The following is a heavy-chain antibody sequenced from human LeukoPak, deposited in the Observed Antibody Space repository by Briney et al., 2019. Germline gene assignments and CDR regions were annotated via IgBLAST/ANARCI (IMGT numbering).Heavy chain of an antibody. CDR3: ARDEAGYSSE. D-gene: IGHD6-19*01. V-gene: IGHV3-64*01. CDR1: GFTFSSYA. CDR2: ITSDGGTT. J-gene: IGHJ1*01. Sequence: GGSLRLSCAASGFTFSSYAMHWVRQAPGRGLEHVSSITSDGGTTYYASSVRGRFTISRDNSKNMLYLQMGSLRDEDMSVYYCARDEAGYSSEWGQGTLVTVSS.